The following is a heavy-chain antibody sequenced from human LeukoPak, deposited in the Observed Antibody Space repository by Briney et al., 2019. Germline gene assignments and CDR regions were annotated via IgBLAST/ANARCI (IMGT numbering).Heavy chain of an antibody. D-gene: IGHD2-2*01. CDR2: IYYSGST. CDR3: ARGSGPDIVVVPAATHLDY. V-gene: IGHV4-31*03. Sequence: SQTLSLTCTVSGGPISSGGYYWSWIRQHPGKGLEWIGYIYYSGSTYYNPSLKSRVTISVDTSKNQFSLKLSSVTAADTAVYYCARGSGPDIVVVPAATHLDYWGQGTLVTVSS. CDR1: GGPISSGGYY. J-gene: IGHJ4*02.